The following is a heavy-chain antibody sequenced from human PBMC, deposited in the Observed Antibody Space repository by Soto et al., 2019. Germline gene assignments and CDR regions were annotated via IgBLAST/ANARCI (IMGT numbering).Heavy chain of an antibody. D-gene: IGHD4-17*01. CDR1: GGTFSSYA. J-gene: IGHJ3*02. CDR2: IIPIFGTA. V-gene: IGHV1-69*01. Sequence: QVQLVQSGAEVKKPGSSVKVSCKASGGTFSSYAISWVRQAPGQGLEWMGGIIPIFGTANYAQKFQGRVTITADESTSTAYMELSSLRSEDTAVYYCARDRRDYGDLLGAFDIWGQGTMVTVSS. CDR3: ARDRRDYGDLLGAFDI.